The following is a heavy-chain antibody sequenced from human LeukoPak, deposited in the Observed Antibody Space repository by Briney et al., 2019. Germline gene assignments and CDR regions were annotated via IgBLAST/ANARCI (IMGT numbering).Heavy chain of an antibody. CDR1: GGTFSSYA. Sequence: SVKVSCKASGGTFSSYAISWVRQAPGQGLEWMGGIIPIFDTANYAQKFQGRVTITTDESTSTAYMELSSLRSEDTAVYYCARAWAACGGDCYSLFGFDYWGQGTLVTISS. CDR2: IIPIFDTA. D-gene: IGHD2-21*02. V-gene: IGHV1-69*05. J-gene: IGHJ4*02. CDR3: ARAWAACGGDCYSLFGFDY.